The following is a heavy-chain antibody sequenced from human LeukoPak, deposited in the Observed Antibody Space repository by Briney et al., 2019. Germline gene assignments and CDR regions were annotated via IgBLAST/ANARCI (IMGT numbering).Heavy chain of an antibody. J-gene: IGHJ4*02. V-gene: IGHV4-4*07. CDR3: SRESGPFSPFGF. CDR1: GGSISGYY. D-gene: IGHD1-26*01. Sequence: SETLSLTCTVSGGSISGYYWTWIRQPAGRRLEWIGRIYTSETTHYNPSLKSRVTMSLDTSKNQFSLKLTSVTAADTAVYYCSRESGPFSPFGFWGQGTLVSVHS. CDR2: IYTSETT.